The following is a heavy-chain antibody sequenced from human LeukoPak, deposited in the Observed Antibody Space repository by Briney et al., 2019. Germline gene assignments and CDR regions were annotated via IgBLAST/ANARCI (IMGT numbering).Heavy chain of an antibody. J-gene: IGHJ3*02. CDR1: GGSISTYY. CDR3: ARGGCSSSSCLVGAFDI. Sequence: SETLSLTCSVSGGSISTYYWNWVRQPPGKGLEWIGRIYTSGSTNYNPSLKSRFTMSVDTSKNQFSLQLSSVTVADTAVHYCARGGCSSSSCLVGAFDIWGQGTMVTVSS. D-gene: IGHD2-2*01. CDR2: IYTSGST. V-gene: IGHV4-4*07.